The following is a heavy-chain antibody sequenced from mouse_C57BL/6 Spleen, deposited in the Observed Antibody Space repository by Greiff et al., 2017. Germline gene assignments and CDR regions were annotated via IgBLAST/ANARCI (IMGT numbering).Heavy chain of an antibody. V-gene: IGHV2-2*01. CDR3: ARNTETAQALMDY. CDR2: IWSGGST. J-gene: IGHJ4*01. CDR1: GFSLTSYG. Sequence: VQLKESGPGLVQPSQSLSITCTVSGFSLTSYGVHWVRQSPGKGLEWLGVIWSGGSTDYNAAFISRLSISKDNSKSQVFFKMNRLQADDTAIYYCARNTETAQALMDYWGQGTSVTVSS. D-gene: IGHD3-2*02.